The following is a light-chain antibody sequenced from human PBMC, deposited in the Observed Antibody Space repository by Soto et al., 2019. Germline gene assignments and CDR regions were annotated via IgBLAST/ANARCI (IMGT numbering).Light chain of an antibody. CDR2: DVS. CDR3: CSFAGSYTFWV. CDR1: SSDVGDYNY. V-gene: IGLV2-11*01. Sequence: QSALTQPRSVSGSPGQSVTISCTGTSSDVGDYNYVSWYQQYPGKAPKLVIYDVSKRPSGVPDRFSGSESGNTASLTISGLQAEDEADYYCCSFAGSYTFWVFGGATKLTVL. J-gene: IGLJ3*02.